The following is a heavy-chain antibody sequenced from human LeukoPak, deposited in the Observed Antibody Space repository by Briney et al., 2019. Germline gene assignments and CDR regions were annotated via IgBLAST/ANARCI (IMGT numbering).Heavy chain of an antibody. J-gene: IGHJ4*02. CDR3: ARTTYSSSSGYFFDY. CDR1: GGSFSGYY. D-gene: IGHD3-22*01. CDR2: INHSGST. Sequence: PSETLSLTCAVYGGSFSGYYWSWIRQPPGKGLEWIGEINHSGSTNYNPSLKSRVTISVDTSKNQFSLKLSSVTAADTAVYYCARTTYSSSSGYFFDYWGQGTLVTVSS. V-gene: IGHV4-34*01.